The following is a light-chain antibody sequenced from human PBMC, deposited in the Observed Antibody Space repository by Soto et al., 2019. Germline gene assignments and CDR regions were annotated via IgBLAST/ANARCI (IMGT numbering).Light chain of an antibody. CDR3: QQYNNWPRT. J-gene: IGKJ1*01. CDR1: QTVNGN. V-gene: IGKV3-15*01. Sequence: EVVLTQSPATLSLFPGDRATLSCRASQTVNGNLAWYQQKPGQAPSLLVFGASTRATGIPTRFSGSGSGTEFTLTISSLQSEDFAVYYCQQYNNWPRTFGQGTKVEIK. CDR2: GAS.